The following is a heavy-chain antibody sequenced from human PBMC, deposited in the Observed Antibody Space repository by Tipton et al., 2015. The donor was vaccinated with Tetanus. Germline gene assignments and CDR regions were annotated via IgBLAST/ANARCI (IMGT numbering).Heavy chain of an antibody. V-gene: IGHV4-31*03. CDR2: IYYSGST. Sequence: TLSLTCTVSGGSISSGGYYWSWIRQHPGKGLEWIGYIYYSGSTYYNPSLKSRVTISVDTSKNQFSLKLSSVTAADTAVYYCARDGSRPWYCFDYWGQGTLVTVSS. D-gene: IGHD2-15*01. CDR3: ARDGSRPWYCFDY. CDR1: GGSISSGGYY. J-gene: IGHJ4*02.